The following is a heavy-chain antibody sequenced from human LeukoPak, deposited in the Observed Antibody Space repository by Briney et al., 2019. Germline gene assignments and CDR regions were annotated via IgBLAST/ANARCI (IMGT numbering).Heavy chain of an antibody. CDR1: GFTFSSYW. V-gene: IGHV3-74*01. Sequence: GGSLRLSCAASGFTFSSYWMHWVRQAPGKGLVWVSRINTDGSSTSYADSVKGRFTISRDNAKNTLYPQMNSLRAEDTAVYYCARDRDSSGWSGGFDYWGQGTLVTVSS. D-gene: IGHD6-19*01. CDR2: INTDGSST. CDR3: ARDRDSSGWSGGFDY. J-gene: IGHJ4*02.